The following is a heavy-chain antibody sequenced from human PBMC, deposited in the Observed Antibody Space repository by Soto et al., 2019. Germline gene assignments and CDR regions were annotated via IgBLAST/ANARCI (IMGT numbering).Heavy chain of an antibody. CDR2: IFYSGIS. Sequence: QVRLQESGPGLVKPSETLSLTCTVSGGSITSYYCSWIRQSPGKELEWIGYIFYSGISKYNPSLMGRVTMSVDTSKNKFSLKLTSVTAADTAGDYCARDAFYGSGSYHANWGQGTLVTVSS. CDR1: GGSITSYY. V-gene: IGHV4-59*01. D-gene: IGHD3-10*01. J-gene: IGHJ4*02. CDR3: ARDAFYGSGSYHAN.